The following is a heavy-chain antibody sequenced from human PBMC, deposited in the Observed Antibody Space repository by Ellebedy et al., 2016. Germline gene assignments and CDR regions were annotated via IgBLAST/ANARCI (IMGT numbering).Heavy chain of an antibody. CDR2: ISAGSDTT. CDR1: GLTVSSFF. Sequence: GESLKISXAPSGLTVSSFFMGWVRQAPGKGLEWVSTISAGSDTTRLADSVKGRFTISRDSSKNSVYLRMNNLRVEDTAVYYCRQGHYADLWGQGTLVTVSS. J-gene: IGHJ4*02. V-gene: IGHV3-23*01. D-gene: IGHD4-17*01. CDR3: RQGHYADL.